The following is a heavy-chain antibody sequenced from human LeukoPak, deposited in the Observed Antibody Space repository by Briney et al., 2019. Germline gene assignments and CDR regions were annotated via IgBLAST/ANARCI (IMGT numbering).Heavy chain of an antibody. Sequence: SETLSLTCTVSGGSISNYYWSWIRQPPGKGLEWIGYIYYSGGTNYNPSLKSRVTISVDTSKNQFSLKLSSVTAADTAVYYCARYVYYYYYMDVWGKGTTVTISS. CDR3: ARYVYYYYYMDV. CDR1: GGSISNYY. CDR2: IYYSGGT. V-gene: IGHV4-59*01. D-gene: IGHD2-8*01. J-gene: IGHJ6*03.